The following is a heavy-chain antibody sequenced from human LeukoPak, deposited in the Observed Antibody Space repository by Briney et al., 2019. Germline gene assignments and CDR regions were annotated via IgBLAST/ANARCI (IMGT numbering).Heavy chain of an antibody. V-gene: IGHV1-69*04. CDR1: GGTFSSYA. D-gene: IGHD3-10*01. Sequence: SVKVSCKASGGTFSSYAISWVRQAPGQGLEWMGRIIPILGIANYAQKFQGRVTITADKSTSTAYMELSSLRSEDTAVYYCAGASMVRGVIITRYFDYWGQGTLVTVSS. J-gene: IGHJ4*02. CDR2: IIPILGIA. CDR3: AGASMVRGVIITRYFDY.